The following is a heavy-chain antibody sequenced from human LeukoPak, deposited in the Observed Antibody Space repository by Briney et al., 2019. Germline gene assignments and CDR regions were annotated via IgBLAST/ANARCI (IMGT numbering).Heavy chain of an antibody. D-gene: IGHD4-17*01. CDR1: GVTVSSNY. V-gene: IGHV3-53*01. CDR3: ARGYDYGDYIDY. J-gene: IGHJ4*02. Sequence: PGGSLSLSCTVSGVTVSSNYMSWVRQAPGKGLGWVSVVYSGGSTYYADSVKGRFTISRDNSKNTLYLQMNRLRAEDTAVYYCARGYDYGDYIDYWGQGTLVTVSS. CDR2: VYSGGST.